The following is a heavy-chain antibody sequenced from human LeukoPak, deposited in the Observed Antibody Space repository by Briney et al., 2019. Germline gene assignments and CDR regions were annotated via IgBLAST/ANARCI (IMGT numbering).Heavy chain of an antibody. J-gene: IGHJ1*01. D-gene: IGHD4-23*01. CDR3: TDNPHYGGDSV. CDR2: LKSKTDGGTT. Sequence: GGSLRLSCAASGFTFSSYAMSWVRQAPGKGLEWVGRLKSKTDGGTTDYAAPVKGRFTISRDESQNTVYLQMNSLKTEDTAVYYCTDNPHYGGDSVWGQGTLVTVSS. V-gene: IGHV3-15*01. CDR1: GFTFSSYA.